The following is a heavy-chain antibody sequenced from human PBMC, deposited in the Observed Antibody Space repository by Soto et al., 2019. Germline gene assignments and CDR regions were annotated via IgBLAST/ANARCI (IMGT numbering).Heavy chain of an antibody. CDR3: ASHPRDSSGYWYYFDY. J-gene: IGHJ4*02. CDR1: GFTFSSYS. CDR2: ISSSSRYI. Sequence: EVHLVESGGGLVKPGGSLRLSCAASGFTFSSYSMNWVRQAPGKGLEWVSSISSSSRYIYYADSVKGRFTISRDNAKNSLYLQMNSLRAEDTAVYYCASHPRDSSGYWYYFDYWGQGTLVTVSS. D-gene: IGHD3-22*01. V-gene: IGHV3-21*01.